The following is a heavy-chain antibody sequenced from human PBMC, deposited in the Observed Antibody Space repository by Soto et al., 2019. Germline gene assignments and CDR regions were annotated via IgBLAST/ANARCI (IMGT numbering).Heavy chain of an antibody. CDR1: GGSISSYY. V-gene: IGHV4-59*08. CDR3: ASHMVRGVPFGY. CDR2: IYFRGST. D-gene: IGHD3-10*01. J-gene: IGHJ4*02. Sequence: QVQLQESGPGLVKPSETLSLTCTVSGGSISSYYWSWIRQPPGKGLEWIGYIYFRGSTNYNPSLKSRVTISEDTSKNQFSLKLSSVTAADTAVYYCASHMVRGVPFGYWGQGTLVTVSS.